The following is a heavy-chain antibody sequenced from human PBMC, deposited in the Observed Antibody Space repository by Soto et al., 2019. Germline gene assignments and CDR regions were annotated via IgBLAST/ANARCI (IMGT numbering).Heavy chain of an antibody. V-gene: IGHV1-3*01. D-gene: IGHD3-3*01. Sequence: ASVKVSCKASGYTFTSYAMHWVRQAPGQRLEWMGWINAGNGNTKYSQKFQGRVTITRDTSASTAYMELSSLRSEDTAVYYCARRITIFGVAPPGFDPWGQGTLVTVSS. CDR3: ARRITIFGVAPPGFDP. CDR2: INAGNGNT. J-gene: IGHJ5*02. CDR1: GYTFTSYA.